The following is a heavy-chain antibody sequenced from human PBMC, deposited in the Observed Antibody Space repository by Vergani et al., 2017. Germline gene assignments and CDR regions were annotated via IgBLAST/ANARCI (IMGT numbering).Heavy chain of an antibody. D-gene: IGHD3-22*01. CDR1: GGSISSYY. CDR3: ARGSYDSSGYSIYFDY. Sequence: QVQLQESGPGLVKPSETLSLTCTVSGGSISSYYWSWIRQPPGKGLEWIGYIYYSGSTNYNPSLKSRVTISVDTSKNQFSLKLSSATAADTAVYYCARGSYDSSGYSIYFDYWGQGTLVTVSS. CDR2: IYYSGST. V-gene: IGHV4-59*01. J-gene: IGHJ4*02.